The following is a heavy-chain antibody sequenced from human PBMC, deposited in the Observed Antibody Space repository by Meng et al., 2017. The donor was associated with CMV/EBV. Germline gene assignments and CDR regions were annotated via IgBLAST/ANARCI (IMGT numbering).Heavy chain of an antibody. CDR1: GYTFTGYY. Sequence: ASVKVSCKASGYTFTGYYMHWVRQAPGQGLEWMGWINPNSGGTNYAQKFQGRVTMTRDTSISTAYMELSSLRSEDTAVYYCASLYCSSTSCYTDGLGYYYYGMDVWGQGTTVTVSS. J-gene: IGHJ6*02. V-gene: IGHV1-2*02. D-gene: IGHD2-2*02. CDR3: ASLYCSSTSCYTDGLGYYYYGMDV. CDR2: INPNSGGT.